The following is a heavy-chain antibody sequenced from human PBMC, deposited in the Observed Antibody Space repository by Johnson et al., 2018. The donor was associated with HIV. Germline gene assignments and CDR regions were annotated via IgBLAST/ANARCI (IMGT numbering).Heavy chain of an antibody. J-gene: IGHJ3*02. CDR1: GFTFSSYA. V-gene: IGHV3-23*04. CDR2: ISSSGGST. Sequence: MQLVESGGGLVQPGGSLRLSCAASGFTFSSYAMSWVRQAPGKGLEWVSSISSSGGSTYYADSVKGRFTISSDNSKNSLYLQMNSLRAEDTALYYCARADSVMVQGAFDIWGQGTMVTVSS. CDR3: ARADSVMVQGAFDI. D-gene: IGHD5/OR15-5a*01.